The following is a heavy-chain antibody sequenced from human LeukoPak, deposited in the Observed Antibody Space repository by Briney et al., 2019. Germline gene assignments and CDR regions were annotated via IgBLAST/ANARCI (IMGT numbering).Heavy chain of an antibody. J-gene: IGHJ3*02. CDR2: ISYDGSNK. V-gene: IGHV3-30-3*01. CDR1: GFTFSSYA. CDR3: ARAGYDSSGGAFDI. Sequence: PGGSLRLSCAASGFTFSSYAMHWVRQAPGKGLEWVAVISYDGSNKYYADSVKGRFTISRDNSKNTLYLQMNSLRAEDTAVYYCARAGYDSSGGAFDIWGQGTMVTVSS. D-gene: IGHD3-22*01.